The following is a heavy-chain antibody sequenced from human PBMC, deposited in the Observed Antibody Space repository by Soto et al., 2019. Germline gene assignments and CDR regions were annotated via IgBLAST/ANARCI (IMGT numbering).Heavy chain of an antibody. V-gene: IGHV1-2*04. Sequence: ASVKVSCKAFGYTFTGYYMDWVRQAPGQGLEWMGWINPNSGGTNYAQKFQGWVTMTRDTSISTAYMELSRLRSDDTAVYYCAREGDSSSWYDYWGQGTLVTVSS. D-gene: IGHD6-13*01. CDR1: GYTFTGYY. CDR3: AREGDSSSWYDY. J-gene: IGHJ4*02. CDR2: INPNSGGT.